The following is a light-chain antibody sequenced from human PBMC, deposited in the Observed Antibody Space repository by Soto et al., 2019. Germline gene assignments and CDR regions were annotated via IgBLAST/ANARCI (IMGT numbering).Light chain of an antibody. CDR3: QQYHNWPPQYT. J-gene: IGKJ2*01. CDR1: QTVASN. Sequence: EIVMTQSQASLSVSPGEGATLSCRASQTVASNLAWYQQKPGQAPRLLIHGASTRATGVPARFSGSGSGTDCTLTISSLQSEDFAVYYCQQYHNWPPQYTFGQGTKLQIK. V-gene: IGKV3-15*01. CDR2: GAS.